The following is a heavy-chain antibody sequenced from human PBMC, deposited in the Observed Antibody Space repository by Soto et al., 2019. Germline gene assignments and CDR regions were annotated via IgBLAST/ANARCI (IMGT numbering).Heavy chain of an antibody. Sequence: PETLSLTCAASGDSISSSFWWSWVRQPPGKGLEWIGEIYHTESTVYNPSLKSRVTISVDKSKNQFSLNLDSETAADTAVYYCARYDFVTFDYWGRGILVTVSS. CDR2: IYHTEST. D-gene: IGHD2-21*02. CDR3: ARYDFVTFDY. V-gene: IGHV4-4*03. CDR1: GDSISSSFW. J-gene: IGHJ4*02.